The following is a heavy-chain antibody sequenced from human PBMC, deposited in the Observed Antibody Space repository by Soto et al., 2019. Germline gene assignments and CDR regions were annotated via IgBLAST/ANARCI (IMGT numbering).Heavy chain of an antibody. CDR1: GFSFRNYA. D-gene: IGHD3-3*01. CDR3: AKLKGGLGRFYGMDA. Sequence: DEQLVESGGGSLQPGGSLRLSCAASGFSFRNYAMTWVRQSPGKGLEWVSLISGGGGSTNYADSVKGRFSISRDNSQNVLYLQMNGLRGEDTALYYCAKLKGGLGRFYGMDAWGQGTMVIVSS. V-gene: IGHV3-23*04. CDR2: ISGGGGST. J-gene: IGHJ6*02.